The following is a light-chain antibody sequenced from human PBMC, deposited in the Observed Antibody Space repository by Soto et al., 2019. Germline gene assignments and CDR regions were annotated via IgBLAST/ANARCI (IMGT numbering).Light chain of an antibody. CDR2: AAT. CDR3: QQTHSTPVT. Sequence: DIHMTQSPSSLSASVGDRVTVTCRTSRNIYNYLNWYQQRPGKAPKLLIYAATSVQSGVPSRFSGSGSGTDFTLTISSLHPEDFATYYCQQTHSTPVTFGQGTRLDVK. CDR1: RNIYNY. J-gene: IGKJ5*01. V-gene: IGKV1-39*01.